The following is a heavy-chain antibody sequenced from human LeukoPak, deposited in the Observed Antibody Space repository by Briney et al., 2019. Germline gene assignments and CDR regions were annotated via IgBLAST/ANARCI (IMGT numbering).Heavy chain of an antibody. CDR3: AKDLTGMVRGEGAFDY. CDR2: ISYDGSNK. J-gene: IGHJ4*02. CDR1: GFTFSSYG. Sequence: PGGSLRLSRAASGFTFSSYGMHWVRQAPGKGLEWVAVISYDGSNKYYADSVKGRFTISRDNPKNTLYLQMNSLRAEDTAVYYCAKDLTGMVRGEGAFDYWGQGTLVTVSS. D-gene: IGHD3-10*01. V-gene: IGHV3-30*18.